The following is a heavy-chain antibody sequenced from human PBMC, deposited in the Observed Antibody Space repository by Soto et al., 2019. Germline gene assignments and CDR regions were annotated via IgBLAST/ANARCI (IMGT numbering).Heavy chain of an antibody. V-gene: IGHV1-18*04. CDR3: ALQRAPHGSGSYVPYDY. J-gene: IGHJ4*02. CDR1: GYTFTSYG. D-gene: IGHD3-10*01. CDR2: ISAYNGNT. Sequence: ASVKVSCKASGYTFTSYGISWVRQAPGQGLEWMGWISAYNGNTNYAQKLQGRVTMTTDTSTSTAYMELRSLRSDDTAVYYCALQRAPHGSGSYVPYDYWGQGTLVTVSS.